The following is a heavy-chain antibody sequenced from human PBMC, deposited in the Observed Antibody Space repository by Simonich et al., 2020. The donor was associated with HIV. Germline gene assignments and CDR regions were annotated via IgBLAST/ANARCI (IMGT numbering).Heavy chain of an antibody. Sequence: QVQLQQWGAGLLKPSETLSLTCAVYGGSFSGYYWSWIRQPPGKGLEWIGEINHSGSTNYNPSLKSRVTISVDTSKNQFSLKLSSVTAVDTAVYYCARGFYQRLYYFDYWGQGTLVTVSS. CDR2: INHSGST. V-gene: IGHV4-34*01. CDR3: ARGFYQRLYYFDY. J-gene: IGHJ4*02. CDR1: GGSFSGYY. D-gene: IGHD2-2*01.